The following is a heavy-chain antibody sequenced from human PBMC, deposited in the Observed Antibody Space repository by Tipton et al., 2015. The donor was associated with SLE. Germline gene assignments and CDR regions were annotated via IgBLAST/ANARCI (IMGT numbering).Heavy chain of an antibody. V-gene: IGHV1-69*05. CDR1: GGGFSSYA. D-gene: IGHD2-2*01. Sequence: QSGAEVKKPGSSVKVSCKASGGGFSSYAISWVRQAPGQGLEWMGGIIPIFGTANYAQKFQGRVTITTDESTSTAYMELSSLRSDGTAVYCWASVVVPSNYYYIMDVWGQGTTVTVAS. CDR3: ASVVVPSNYYYIMDV. CDR2: IIPIFGTA. J-gene: IGHJ6*02.